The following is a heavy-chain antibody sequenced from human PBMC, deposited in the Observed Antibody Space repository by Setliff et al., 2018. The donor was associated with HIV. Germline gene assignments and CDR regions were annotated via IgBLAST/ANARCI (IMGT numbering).Heavy chain of an antibody. D-gene: IGHD3-10*01. V-gene: IGHV4-39*07. CDR3: VSQYGSGSYLNY. CDR1: GASIGSRSHY. J-gene: IGHJ4*02. Sequence: PSETLSLTCTVSGASIGSRSHYWGWIRRPPGKGLEWKGFNYYSGTTYHNPSLRSRVTISPDTSRNQFSLDLSPVTAADTAVYFCVSQYGSGSYLNYWSQGTLVTVSS. CDR2: NYYSGTT.